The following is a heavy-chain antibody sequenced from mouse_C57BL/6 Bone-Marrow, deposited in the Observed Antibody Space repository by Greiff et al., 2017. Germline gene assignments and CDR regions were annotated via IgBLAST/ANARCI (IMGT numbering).Heavy chain of an antibody. V-gene: IGHV1-81*01. CDR2: IYPRSGNS. J-gene: IGHJ2*01. CDR1: GYTFTSYG. CDR3: AREGYYGSSDY. D-gene: IGHD1-1*01. Sequence: QVQLKQSGAELARPGASVKLSCKASGYTFTSYGISWVKQRTGQGLEWIGEIYPRSGNSSYNEKFKGKATLTADKSSSTAYMELRSLTSEDSAVYFCAREGYYGSSDYWGQGTTLTVSS.